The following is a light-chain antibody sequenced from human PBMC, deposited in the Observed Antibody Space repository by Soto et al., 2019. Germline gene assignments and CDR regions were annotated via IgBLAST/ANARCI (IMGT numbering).Light chain of an antibody. CDR2: DAS. CDR3: LQYSSHSWT. V-gene: IGKV1-5*01. J-gene: IGKJ1*01. Sequence: DIQMTQSPSSLSPSVGDRVTTTCRASRSISGWLAWYQQKPGKAPELLIFDASNLKSGVSSRFSGSGSGTEFTLTISRLQPVDVATYYCLQYSSHSWTFGQGTKVDI. CDR1: RSISGW.